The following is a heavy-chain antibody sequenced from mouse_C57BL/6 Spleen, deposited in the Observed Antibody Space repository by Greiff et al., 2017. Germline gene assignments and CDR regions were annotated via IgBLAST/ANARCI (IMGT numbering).Heavy chain of an antibody. CDR1: GYTFTSYW. V-gene: IGHV1-72*01. CDR2: IDPNSGGT. Sequence: QVQLQQPGAELVKPGASVQLSCKASGYTFTSYWMHWVKQRPGRGLEWIGRIDPNSGGTKYNEKFKSKATLTVDKPSSTAYMQLSCLTSEDSAVYCGTRLGDRGWYFDVWGTGTTVTVSS. CDR3: TRLGDRGWYFDV. J-gene: IGHJ1*03. D-gene: IGHD2-13*01.